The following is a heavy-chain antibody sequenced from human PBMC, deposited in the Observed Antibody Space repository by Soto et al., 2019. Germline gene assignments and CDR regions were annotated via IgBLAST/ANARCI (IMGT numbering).Heavy chain of an antibody. V-gene: IGHV3-23*01. CDR3: ATALLSPRAVFDY. J-gene: IGHJ4*02. Sequence: PGGSLRLSCAASGFTLSSYAMSWVRQAPGKGLEWVSAISGSGGSTYYADSVKGRFTISRDNSKNTLYLQMNSLRAEDTAVYYCATALLSPRAVFDYWGQGTLVTVSS. CDR1: GFTLSSYA. CDR2: ISGSGGST.